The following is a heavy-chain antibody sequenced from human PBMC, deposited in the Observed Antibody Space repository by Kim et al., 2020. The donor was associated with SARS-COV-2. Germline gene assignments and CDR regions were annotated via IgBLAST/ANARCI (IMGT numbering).Heavy chain of an antibody. Sequence: GGSLRLSCAASGFTFSSYGMHWVRQAPGKGLEWVAVIWYDGSNKYYADSVKGRFTISRDNSKNTLYLQMNSLRAEDTAVYYCAKDNYDILTGYPQYYFDYWGQGTLVTVSS. CDR1: GFTFSSYG. CDR2: IWYDGSNK. V-gene: IGHV3-33*06. J-gene: IGHJ4*02. D-gene: IGHD3-9*01. CDR3: AKDNYDILTGYPQYYFDY.